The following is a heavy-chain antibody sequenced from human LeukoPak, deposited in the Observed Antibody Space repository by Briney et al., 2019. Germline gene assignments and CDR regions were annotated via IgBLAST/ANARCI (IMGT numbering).Heavy chain of an antibody. D-gene: IGHD3-22*01. CDR1: GGSFSGYY. CDR3: ARGGRYYDSSGYYSPQGGGDY. Sequence: SETLSLTCAVYGGSFSGYYWSWIRQPPGKGLEWIGEINHSGSTNYNPSLKSRVTISVDTSKNQFSLKLSSVTAADTAVYYCARGGRYYDSSGYYSPQGGGDYWGQGTLDTVSS. V-gene: IGHV4-34*01. J-gene: IGHJ4*02. CDR2: INHSGST.